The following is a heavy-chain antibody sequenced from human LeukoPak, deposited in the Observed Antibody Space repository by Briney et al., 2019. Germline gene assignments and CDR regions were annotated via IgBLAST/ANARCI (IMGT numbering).Heavy chain of an antibody. CDR3: ASRAHFWSGPGG. D-gene: IGHD3-3*02. Sequence: GGSLRLSCAASGFTFSTYWMSWVRQAPGKGGEWAANIKQDGSEKYYVDSVKGRFTISRDNAKNSLSLQMNSLRAEDTAVYYCASRAHFWSGPGGWGQGTLVTVSS. V-gene: IGHV3-7*01. J-gene: IGHJ4*02. CDR2: IKQDGSEK. CDR1: GFTFSTYW.